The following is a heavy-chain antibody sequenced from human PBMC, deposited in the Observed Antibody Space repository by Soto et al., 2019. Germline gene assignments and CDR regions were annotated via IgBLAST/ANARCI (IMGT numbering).Heavy chain of an antibody. Sequence: GSLRIECAASGLPVSQKYMNWIRQAPGKGLEWVTALYSGGSAYYADSVQGRFTLSRDSSMNTLYLQMNSLRVDDTAVFYCASSVFYSDLLYPCGQGSLVIVSS. CDR2: LYSGGSA. CDR1: GLPVSQKY. V-gene: IGHV3-53*01. J-gene: IGHJ5*02. CDR3: ASSVFYSDLLYP. D-gene: IGHD1-26*01.